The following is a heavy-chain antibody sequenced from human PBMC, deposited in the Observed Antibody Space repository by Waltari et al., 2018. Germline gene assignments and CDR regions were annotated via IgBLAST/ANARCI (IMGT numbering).Heavy chain of an antibody. D-gene: IGHD5-18*01. V-gene: IGHV3-53*01. CDR3: ARDDSYGQFMRFDF. CDR2: IYSGGNT. CDR1: GLTVSRNY. Sequence: EVQLVESGGGLIQPGGSLRLSCEASGLTVSRNYMSWVRQAPGKGLEWLSAIYSGGNTFYADSVKGRFNISIDNSKNTLYLQMNSLRVHDTAVYYCARDDSYGQFMRFDFWGQGTVVTVSS. J-gene: IGHJ4*02.